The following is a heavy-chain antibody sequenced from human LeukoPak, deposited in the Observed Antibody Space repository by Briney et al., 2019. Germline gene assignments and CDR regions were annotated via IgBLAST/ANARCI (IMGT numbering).Heavy chain of an antibody. J-gene: IGHJ3*02. CDR1: GGSISSGGYY. V-gene: IGHV4-30-2*01. D-gene: IGHD2-2*01. CDR3: ARGCTSCYSFYAFDI. CDR2: IYHSGSL. Sequence: PSQTLSLTCTVSGGSISSGGYYWSWIRQPPGKGLEWIGYIYHSGSLYYHRSLKSRVTISVDRSKNQFSLKLSSVTAADTAVYYCARGCTSCYSFYAFDIWGQGTMVTVSS.